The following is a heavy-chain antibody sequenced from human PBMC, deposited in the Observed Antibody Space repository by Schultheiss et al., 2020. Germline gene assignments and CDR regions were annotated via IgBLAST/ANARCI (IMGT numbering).Heavy chain of an antibody. CDR1: GGSVSSNNYY. J-gene: IGHJ4*02. CDR3: ARSTTLMVYASFDY. CDR2: IYYSGST. D-gene: IGHD2-8*01. Sequence: SETLSLTCTVSGGSVSSNNYYWGWIRQPPGKGLEWIGYIYYSGSTNYNPSLKSRVTISVDTSKNQFSLKLSSVTAADTAVYYCARSTTLMVYASFDYWGQGTLVNGYS. V-gene: IGHV4-61*01.